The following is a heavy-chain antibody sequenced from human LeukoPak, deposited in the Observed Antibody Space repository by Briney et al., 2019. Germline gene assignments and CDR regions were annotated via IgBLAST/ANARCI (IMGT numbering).Heavy chain of an antibody. CDR2: IIPIFGTA. V-gene: IGHV1-69*05. Sequence: AASVKVSCKASGGTFSSYAISWVRQASGQGLEWMGRIIPIFGTANYAQKFQGRVTITTDESTSTAYMELTSLTSEDTAVYYCARDGSCISGLAFWGQGTLVAVSS. D-gene: IGHD3-10*01. CDR1: GGTFSSYA. CDR3: ARDGSCISGLAF. J-gene: IGHJ4*02.